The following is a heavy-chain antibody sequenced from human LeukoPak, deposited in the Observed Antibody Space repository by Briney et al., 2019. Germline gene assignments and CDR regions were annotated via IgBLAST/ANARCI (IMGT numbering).Heavy chain of an antibody. CDR2: TYYKSNWYS. J-gene: IGHJ5*02. D-gene: IGHD5-18*01. CDR1: GDSVSSSTAA. V-gene: IGHV6-1*01. CDR3: ARDAAFGYGSGWFDP. Sequence: SQTLSLTCAISGDSVSSSTAAWNWIRQSPSRGLEWLGRTYYKSNWYSDYAVSMKGRITINPDTSKNQFSLQLNSLTPEDTAVYYCARDAAFGYGSGWFDPWGQGTLVTVSS.